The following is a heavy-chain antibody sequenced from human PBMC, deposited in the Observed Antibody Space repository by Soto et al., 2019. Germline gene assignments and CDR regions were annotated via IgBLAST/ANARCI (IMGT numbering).Heavy chain of an antibody. V-gene: IGHV4-31*03. CDR2: IVHSGST. CDR3: ARLGDYYQAFDY. J-gene: IGHJ4*02. D-gene: IGHD3-22*01. CDR1: GGSITSGGCY. Sequence: SETLSLTCSVSGGSITSGGCYWSWVRQHPEKGLEWIAYIVHSGSTDYNPSLKSRIIISADTSKNQFSLNLTSVTAADTAVYYCARLGDYYQAFDYWGQGTLVTVSS.